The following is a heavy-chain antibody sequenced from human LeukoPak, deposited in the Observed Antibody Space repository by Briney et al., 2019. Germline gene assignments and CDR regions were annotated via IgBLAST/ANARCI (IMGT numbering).Heavy chain of an antibody. D-gene: IGHD3-3*01. Sequence: ASVKVSCKASGGTFSSYAISWVRQAPGQGLEWMGGIIPIFGTANYAQKFQGRVTITTDESTSTAYMELSSLRSEDTAVYYCARETPFWSGYSLDYWGQGTLVTVSS. V-gene: IGHV1-69*05. J-gene: IGHJ4*02. CDR2: IIPIFGTA. CDR3: ARETPFWSGYSLDY. CDR1: GGTFSSYA.